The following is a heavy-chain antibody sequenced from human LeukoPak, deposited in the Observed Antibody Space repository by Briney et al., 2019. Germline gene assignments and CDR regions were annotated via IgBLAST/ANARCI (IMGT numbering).Heavy chain of an antibody. CDR2: ISSSSSTI. CDR3: ASGKGHDFWSGYLSWFDP. CDR1: GLTYSSYS. Sequence: GESLGLSCVASGLTYSSYSMNWVRQAPGKGLEWISYISSSSSTIYYADSVKGRFTISRDNAKNSLYLQMNSLRAEDTAVYYCASGKGHDFWSGYLSWFDPWGQGTLVTVSS. V-gene: IGHV3-48*04. J-gene: IGHJ5*02. D-gene: IGHD3-3*01.